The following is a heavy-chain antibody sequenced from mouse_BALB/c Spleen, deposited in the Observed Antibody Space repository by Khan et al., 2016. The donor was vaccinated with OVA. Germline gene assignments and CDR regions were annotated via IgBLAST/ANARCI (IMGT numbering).Heavy chain of an antibody. CDR1: GYSFTGYF. CDR3: ARIYRSDFDY. J-gene: IGHJ2*01. V-gene: IGHV1-20*02. CDR2: INPHIGET. Sequence: VRLQQSGPELVKPGASVKISCKASGYSFTGYFMNWVMQSHGKSLEWIGRINPHIGETFYNQKFKGKATLTVDESSSTAHMELRSLESEDSAIYYCARIYRSDFDYWGQGTTVTVSA. D-gene: IGHD1-1*01.